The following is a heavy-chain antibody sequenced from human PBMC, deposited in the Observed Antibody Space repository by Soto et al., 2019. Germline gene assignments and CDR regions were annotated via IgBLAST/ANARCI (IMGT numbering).Heavy chain of an antibody. CDR1: GFTFSSYS. Sequence: EVQLVESGGGLVKPGGSLRLSCAASGFTFSSYSMNWVRQAPGKGLEWVSSISSSSSYIYYADSVKGRFTISRDNAKNSLYLQMNSLRAEDTAVYYCARDAVGIKNDAFDIWGQGTMVTVSS. V-gene: IGHV3-21*01. CDR3: ARDAVGIKNDAFDI. J-gene: IGHJ3*02. D-gene: IGHD1-20*01. CDR2: ISSSSSYI.